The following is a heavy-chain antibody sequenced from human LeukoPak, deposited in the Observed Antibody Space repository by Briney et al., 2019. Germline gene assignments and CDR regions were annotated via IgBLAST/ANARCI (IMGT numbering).Heavy chain of an antibody. Sequence: GGSLRLSCAASGFTFSSSPMNWVRQAPGKGLEWVSFISGSSSTIYYADSVKGRFTISRDNSKNTLYLQMNSLRTEDTAVYYCAKVSSSPHYFDYWGQGTLVTVSS. J-gene: IGHJ4*02. V-gene: IGHV3-48*01. D-gene: IGHD6-6*01. CDR1: GFTFSSSP. CDR3: AKVSSSPHYFDY. CDR2: ISGSSSTI.